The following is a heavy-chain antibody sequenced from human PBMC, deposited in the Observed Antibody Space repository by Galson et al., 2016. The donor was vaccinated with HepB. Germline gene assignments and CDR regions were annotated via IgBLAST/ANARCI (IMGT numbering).Heavy chain of an antibody. J-gene: IGHJ5*02. CDR3: ARLRGVPAAHNWFDP. D-gene: IGHD2-2*01. V-gene: IGHV3-53*01. Sequence: SLRLSCAASGFTVSSNYMSWVRQAPGKGLEWVSVIYRGGSTYYAYSVKGRFTISRDNSKNTLFLQMNSLRAEDTAVYYCARLRGVPAAHNWFDPWGQGTLVSVSS. CDR1: GFTVSSNY. CDR2: IYRGGST.